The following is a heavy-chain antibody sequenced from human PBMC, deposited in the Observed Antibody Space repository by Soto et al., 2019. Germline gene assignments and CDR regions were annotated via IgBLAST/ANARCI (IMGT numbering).Heavy chain of an antibody. CDR2: IYHTGTI. J-gene: IGHJ4*02. CDR3: ARQNVQIGPGFFDY. D-gene: IGHD3-10*02. Sequence: SETLSLTCTVSGGSISSSSYYWGWIRQPPGKGLEWLTSIYHTGTIYITPSLRSRLTISSDTSRNQFSLNLTSVTAADTALYFCARQNVQIGPGFFDYWGRGTLVTVSS. V-gene: IGHV4-39*01. CDR1: GGSISSSSYY.